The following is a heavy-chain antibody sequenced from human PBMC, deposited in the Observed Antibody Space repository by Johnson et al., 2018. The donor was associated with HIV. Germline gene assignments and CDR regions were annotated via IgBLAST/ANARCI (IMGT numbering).Heavy chain of an antibody. D-gene: IGHD2-15*01. J-gene: IGHJ3*02. V-gene: IGHV3-30-3*01. Sequence: QVQLVEYGGGVVQPGRSLTLSCAASGFTFSSYAMHWVRQAPGKGLEWVAVISYDGSNKYYADSVKGRFTISRDNSKNTLYLQMNSLRAEDTAVYYCAKDPGRMDPHAFDIWGQGTMVTVSS. CDR1: GFTFSSYA. CDR3: AKDPGRMDPHAFDI. CDR2: ISYDGSNK.